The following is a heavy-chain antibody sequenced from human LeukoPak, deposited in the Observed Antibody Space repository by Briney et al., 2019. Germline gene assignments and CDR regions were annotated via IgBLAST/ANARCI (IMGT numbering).Heavy chain of an antibody. D-gene: IGHD2-15*01. Sequence: GGSLRLSCAASGLTFSNAWMSWVRQAPGKGLEGVVRIKSKTDGGTTDYAVPVKGRVTVSREDSKNTLYLRTNSLKTEDTGVYYCPTGGDVVVVGTRAFDIWGQGTMVTVSS. V-gene: IGHV3-15*05. J-gene: IGHJ3*02. CDR3: PTGGDVVVVGTRAFDI. CDR1: GLTFSNAW. CDR2: IKSKTDGGTT.